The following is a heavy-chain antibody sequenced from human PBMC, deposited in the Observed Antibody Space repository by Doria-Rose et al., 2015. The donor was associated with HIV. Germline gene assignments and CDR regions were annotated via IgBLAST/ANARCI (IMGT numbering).Heavy chain of an antibody. CDR1: GVSLSSPGMG. V-gene: IGHV2-26*01. CDR2: IFSDDES. Sequence: SGPVLVKPTETLTLTCTVSGVSLSSPGMGVSWICQPPGKALEWLANIFSDDESSYTASLKSRLTISRGTSKRQVVLTMTDMDPVDTATYYCARIKSSRWYHKYYFDFWGQGTLVVVSA. CDR3: ARIKSSRWYHKYYFDF. D-gene: IGHD6-13*01. J-gene: IGHJ4*02.